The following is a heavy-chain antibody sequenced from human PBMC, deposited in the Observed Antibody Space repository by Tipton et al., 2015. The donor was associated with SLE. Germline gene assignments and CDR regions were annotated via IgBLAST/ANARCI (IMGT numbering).Heavy chain of an antibody. CDR3: ARGGIGGYDSFDY. J-gene: IGHJ4*02. CDR2: IYYSGST. Sequence: TLSLTCTVYGGVFRGYWWSWIRQPPGKGLEWIGYIYYSGSTNYNPSLKSRVTISVDTSKNQFSLKLSSVTAADTAVYYCARGGIGGYDSFDYWGQGTLVTVSS. V-gene: IGHV4-59*01. D-gene: IGHD5-12*01. CDR1: GGVFRGYW.